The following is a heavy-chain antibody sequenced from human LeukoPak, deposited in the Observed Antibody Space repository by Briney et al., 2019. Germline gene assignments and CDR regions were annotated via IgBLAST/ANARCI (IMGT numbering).Heavy chain of an antibody. Sequence: PRASVKVSCKASGYTFTGYYMHWVRQAPGQGLEWMGWINPNSGGTNYAQKFQGRVTMTRDTSIGTAYMELSRLRSDDTAVYYCARDPGRYDYVWGSYRLDYWGQGTLVTVSS. CDR1: GYTFTGYY. J-gene: IGHJ4*02. CDR2: INPNSGGT. CDR3: ARDPGRYDYVWGSYRLDY. V-gene: IGHV1-2*02. D-gene: IGHD3-16*02.